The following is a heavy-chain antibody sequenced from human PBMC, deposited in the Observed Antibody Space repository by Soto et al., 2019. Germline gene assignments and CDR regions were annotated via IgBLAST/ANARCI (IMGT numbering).Heavy chain of an antibody. Sequence: QVQLVQSGAEVKKPGSSVKVSCRASGGTFSNYAINWVRQAPGQGLEWMGGIIPIFNTANYAQKFKGRVTITADESTGTAYIELNSLGFDDTAVYYCAGAPSYYDRRRYYGMNVWGQGTTVSVSS. V-gene: IGHV1-69*01. D-gene: IGHD3-22*01. J-gene: IGHJ6*02. CDR3: AGAPSYYDRRRYYGMNV. CDR1: GGTFSNYA. CDR2: IIPIFNTA.